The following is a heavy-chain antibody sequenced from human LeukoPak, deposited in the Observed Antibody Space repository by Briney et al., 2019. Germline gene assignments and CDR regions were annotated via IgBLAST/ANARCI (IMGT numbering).Heavy chain of an antibody. Sequence: GSLRLSCAASGFTFDDYAMHWIRQPPGKGLEWIGYIYYSGSTNYNPSLKSRVTISVDTSKNQFSLKLSSVTAADTAVYYCARDTYGGNAFDIWGQGTMVTVSS. D-gene: IGHD4-23*01. CDR2: IYYSGST. V-gene: IGHV4-59*01. CDR3: ARDTYGGNAFDI. J-gene: IGHJ3*02. CDR1: GFTFDDYA.